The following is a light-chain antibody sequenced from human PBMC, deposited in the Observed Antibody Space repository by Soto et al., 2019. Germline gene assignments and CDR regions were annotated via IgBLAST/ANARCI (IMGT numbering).Light chain of an antibody. Sequence: QSALTQPPSVSGAPGQRVTISCTGSSSNIGAGYDIHWYQQLPGSAPKLLIYANSNRPSGVPDRFSGSRSDTSASLAITGLQAEDEADYSCQSYDSSLSGFYVFGTGTKVTVL. J-gene: IGLJ1*01. CDR2: ANS. CDR3: QSYDSSLSGFYV. CDR1: SSNIGAGYD. V-gene: IGLV1-40*01.